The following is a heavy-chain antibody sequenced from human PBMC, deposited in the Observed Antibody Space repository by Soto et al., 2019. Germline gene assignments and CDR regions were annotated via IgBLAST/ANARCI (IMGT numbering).Heavy chain of an antibody. Sequence: GGSLRLSCAASGFTFSSYWMHWVRQAPGKGLVWVSRINSDGSSTSYADSVKGRFTISRDNAKNTLYLQMNSLRAEDTAVYYCARSPIVPAAISYWFDSWGQGTLVTVSS. J-gene: IGHJ5*01. D-gene: IGHD2-2*01. V-gene: IGHV3-74*01. CDR2: INSDGSST. CDR1: GFTFSSYW. CDR3: ARSPIVPAAISYWFDS.